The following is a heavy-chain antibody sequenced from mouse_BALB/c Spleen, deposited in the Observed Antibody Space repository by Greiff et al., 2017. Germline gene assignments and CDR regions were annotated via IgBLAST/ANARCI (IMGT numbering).Heavy chain of an antibody. CDR3: ARAAPAYYSMDY. CDR1: GFTFTDYY. Sequence: EVKLQESGGGLVQPGGSLRLSCATSGFTFTDYYMSWVRQPPGKALEWLGFIRNKANGYTTEYSASVKGRFTISRDNSQSILYLQMNTLRAEDSATYYCARAAPAYYSMDYWGQGTSVTGSS. V-gene: IGHV7-3*02. J-gene: IGHJ4*01. CDR2: IRNKANGYTT.